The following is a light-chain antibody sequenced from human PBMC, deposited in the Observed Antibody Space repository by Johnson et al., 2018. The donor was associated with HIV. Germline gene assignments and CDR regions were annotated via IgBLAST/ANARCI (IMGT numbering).Light chain of an antibody. V-gene: IGLV1-51*02. J-gene: IGLJ1*01. Sequence: HSVLTQPPSVSAAPGQKVIISCSGSSSNIGKNYVSWYQQVPGTAPQLLIYKNDKRPSGIPDRFSGSKSGTSATLGITGLQTGDEADYYCGTWDTSLSAFYVFGTGTKVTVL. CDR2: KND. CDR3: GTWDTSLSAFYV. CDR1: SSNIGKNY.